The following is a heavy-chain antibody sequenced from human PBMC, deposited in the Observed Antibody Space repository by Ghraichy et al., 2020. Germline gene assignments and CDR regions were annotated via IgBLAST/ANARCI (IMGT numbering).Heavy chain of an antibody. Sequence: ASVKVSCKASGYTFTSYDINWVRQATGQGLEWMGWMNPNSGNTGYAQKFQGRVTMTRNTSISTAYMELSSLRSEDTAVYYCARALYYYYGMDVWGQGTTVTVSS. CDR3: ARALYYYYGMDV. J-gene: IGHJ6*02. CDR1: GYTFTSYD. V-gene: IGHV1-8*01. CDR2: MNPNSGNT.